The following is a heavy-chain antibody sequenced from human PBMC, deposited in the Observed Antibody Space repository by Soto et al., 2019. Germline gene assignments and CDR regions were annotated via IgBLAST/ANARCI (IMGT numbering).Heavy chain of an antibody. J-gene: IGHJ5*02. CDR1: GYTFPSYG. D-gene: IGHD2-15*01. Sequence: SEQVSFKGSGYTFPSYGISWVRQAPGQGLEWMGWISAYNGNTNYAQKLQGRVTMTTDTSTSTAYMELRSLRSDDTAVYYCARERFCSGGSCYLGSSWFDPWGQGTLVTVSS. CDR3: ARERFCSGGSCYLGSSWFDP. CDR2: ISAYNGNT. V-gene: IGHV1-18*01.